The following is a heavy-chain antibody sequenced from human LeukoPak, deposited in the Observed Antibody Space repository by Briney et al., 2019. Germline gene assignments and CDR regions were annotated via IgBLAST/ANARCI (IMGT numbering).Heavy chain of an antibody. Sequence: SETLSLTCTVSGGSISSSSYYWGWIRQPPGKGLEWIGSIYYSGSTYYNPSLKSRVTISVDTSKNQFSLKLSSVTAADTAVYYCARGTAMGYYFDYWGQGTLVTVSS. D-gene: IGHD5-18*01. CDR1: GGSISSSSYY. CDR2: IYYSGST. CDR3: ARGTAMGYYFDY. V-gene: IGHV4-39*07. J-gene: IGHJ4*02.